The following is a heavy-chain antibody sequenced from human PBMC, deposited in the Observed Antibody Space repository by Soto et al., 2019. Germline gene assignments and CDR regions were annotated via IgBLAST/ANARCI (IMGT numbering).Heavy chain of an antibody. Sequence: GASVKVSCKASGGTFSSYAIGWVRQAPGQGLEWMGGIIPIFGTANYAQKFQGRVTITADESTSTAYMELSSLRSEDTAVYYCARARGYYDSSGYYYPYYYYGMDVWCPGTTVTVSS. CDR2: IIPIFGTA. CDR1: GGTFSSYA. V-gene: IGHV1-69*13. J-gene: IGHJ6*02. CDR3: ARARGYYDSSGYYYPYYYYGMDV. D-gene: IGHD3-22*01.